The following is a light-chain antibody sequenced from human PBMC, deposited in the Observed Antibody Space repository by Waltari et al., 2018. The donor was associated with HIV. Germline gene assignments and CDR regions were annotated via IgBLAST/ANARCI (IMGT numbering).Light chain of an antibody. CDR2: GAS. V-gene: IGKV3-15*01. CDR3: QQYNNWPWFT. CDR1: QSVASN. J-gene: IGKJ2*01. Sequence: IVLTQSPATLSVSPGRTATLSCRASQSVASNLAWYQQKPGQTPRLLIYGASTRATGISPRFSGSGSGTNFALTITSLQSEDVAVYYCQQYNNWPWFTFGQGTKLEIK.